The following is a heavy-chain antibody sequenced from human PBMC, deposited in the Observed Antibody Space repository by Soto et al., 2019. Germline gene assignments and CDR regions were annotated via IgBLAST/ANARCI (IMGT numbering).Heavy chain of an antibody. V-gene: IGHV1-2*02. CDR3: ARKGFFDY. Sequence: QVQLVESGAEVKKPGASVKVSCKASGYSFTAYYLHWVRQAPGQGLEWLGWINPKSGATNYARGFEGRVTMTRDASISTVYMELSRLTSDDTAVYYCARKGFFDYWGQGTLVTVSS. CDR2: INPKSGAT. CDR1: GYSFTAYY. J-gene: IGHJ4*02.